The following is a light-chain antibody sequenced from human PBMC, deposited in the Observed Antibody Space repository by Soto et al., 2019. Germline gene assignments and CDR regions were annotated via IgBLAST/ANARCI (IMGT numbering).Light chain of an antibody. Sequence: SVLTQSPGALALSPGGRATRSCRASQSVSNNYLAWYQQKPGQAPRLLIYGASNRATGIPDRFSGSGSGTDFTLTISRLEPEDFAVYYCQQYGSSGTFGQGTKVDIK. J-gene: IGKJ1*01. V-gene: IGKV3-20*01. CDR1: QSVSNNY. CDR2: GAS. CDR3: QQYGSSGT.